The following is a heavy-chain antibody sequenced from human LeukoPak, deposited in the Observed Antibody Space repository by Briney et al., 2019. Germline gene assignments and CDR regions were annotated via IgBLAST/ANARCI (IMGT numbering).Heavy chain of an antibody. Sequence: PGGSLRLSCAASGFMFSDHQMSWLRQAPGQGPEWLSYISGSGESAKYADFVKGRFTVSRDNVKKSLFPQMNSLRVEDTAVYYCARGGLATPFEYWGQGTLVIVSS. D-gene: IGHD5-12*01. CDR1: GFMFSDHQ. J-gene: IGHJ4*02. CDR2: ISGSGESA. CDR3: ARGGLATPFEY. V-gene: IGHV3-11*01.